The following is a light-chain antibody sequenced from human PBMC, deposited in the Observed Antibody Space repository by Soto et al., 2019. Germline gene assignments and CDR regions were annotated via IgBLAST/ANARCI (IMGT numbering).Light chain of an antibody. V-gene: IGLV2-8*01. CDR1: SSDVGANNY. CDR2: EVT. Sequence: QSALTQPPSAYGSPGQSVTISCTGTSSDVGANNYVSWYQQHPGKAPKLMIYEVTKRPSGVPDRFSGSKSGNTASLTVSGLQAEDAADYYCILYAGTNRVFGTGTKLTVL. CDR3: ILYAGTNRV. J-gene: IGLJ1*01.